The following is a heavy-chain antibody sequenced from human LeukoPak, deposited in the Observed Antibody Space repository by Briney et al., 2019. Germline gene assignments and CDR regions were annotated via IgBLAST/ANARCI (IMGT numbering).Heavy chain of an antibody. CDR3: AKDLSPVAVDYYSGMDV. Sequence: GGSLRLSCAASGFTFSSYSMNWVRQAPGKGLEYVSAISSSGTSTFYPSSVKGRFTISRDNSKNTLFLQMGSLTPEDTAVYYCAKDLSPVAVDYYSGMDVWGQGTTVTVSS. V-gene: IGHV3-64*01. D-gene: IGHD6-19*01. CDR2: ISSSGTST. CDR1: GFTFSSYS. J-gene: IGHJ6*02.